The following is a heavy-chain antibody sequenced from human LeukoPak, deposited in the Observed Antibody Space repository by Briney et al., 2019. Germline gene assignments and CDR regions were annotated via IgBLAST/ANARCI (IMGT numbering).Heavy chain of an antibody. V-gene: IGHV3-21*01. CDR2: ISSSSSYM. D-gene: IGHD5-12*01. CDR3: ARGRIYGDSGYERVSDI. CDR1: GFTFSKYS. J-gene: IGHJ3*02. Sequence: GGSLRLSCVASGFTFSKYSMNWVRQGPGKGLEWVSTISSSSSYMYYADSVKGRFTISRDNAKNSLYLQMDSLRAEDTAVYYCARGRIYGDSGYERVSDIWGQGTMVTVSS.